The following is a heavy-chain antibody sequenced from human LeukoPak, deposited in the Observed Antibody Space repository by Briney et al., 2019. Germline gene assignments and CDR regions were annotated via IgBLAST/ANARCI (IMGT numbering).Heavy chain of an antibody. J-gene: IGHJ4*02. V-gene: IGHV4-34*01. D-gene: IGHD6-19*01. CDR1: GGSFSGYY. CDR2: INHSGST. Sequence: PSETLSLTCAVYGGSFSGYYWSWIRQPPGKGLEWIGEINHSGSTNYNPSLKSRVTISVDTSKNQFSLKLSSVTAADTAVYYCARSSIAVAGTIGYFDYWGQGTLVTVSS. CDR3: ARSSIAVAGTIGYFDY.